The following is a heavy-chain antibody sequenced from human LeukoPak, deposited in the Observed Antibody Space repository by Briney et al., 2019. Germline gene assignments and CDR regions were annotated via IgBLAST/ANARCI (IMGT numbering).Heavy chain of an antibody. CDR3: ATSQGRVATISRPRGYYFDY. CDR1: GASITSGDHY. Sequence: PSQTLSLTCTVSGASITSGDHYWSWIRQPPGKGLEWIGEINHSGSTNYNPSLKSRVTISVDTSKNQFSLKLSSVTAADTAVYYCATSQGRVATISRPRGYYFDYWGQGTLVTVSS. J-gene: IGHJ4*02. V-gene: IGHV4-30-4*08. CDR2: INHSGST. D-gene: IGHD5-12*01.